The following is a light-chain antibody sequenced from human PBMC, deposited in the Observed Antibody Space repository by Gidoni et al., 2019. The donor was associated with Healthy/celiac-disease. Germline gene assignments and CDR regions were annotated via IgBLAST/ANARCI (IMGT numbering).Light chain of an antibody. J-gene: IGKJ1*01. V-gene: IGKV3-20*01. Sequence: EIVFTQSPGTLSLSPGERATRACRASQSVSSGYLAWYQQKPGQAPRLHIYGAFSGATGIPDRFSGSGSGTDFTLTISRLEPEDLAVYYCQQYGTSPWTFGQGAKVEIK. CDR3: QQYGTSPWT. CDR1: QSVSSGY. CDR2: GAF.